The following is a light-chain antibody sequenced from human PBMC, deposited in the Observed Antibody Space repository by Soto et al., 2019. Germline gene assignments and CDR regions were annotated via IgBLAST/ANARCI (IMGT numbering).Light chain of an antibody. J-gene: IGKJ2*01. CDR1: QSISDS. CDR2: DVS. CDR3: QQYNSYSVNA. V-gene: IGKV1-5*01. Sequence: DIQMTQSPSTLSGSVGDRVTITCRASQSISDSLAWYQQKPGKAPDLLISDVSSLERGVPSRFSGSGSGTEFTLTISSMQPDDFATYYCQQYNSYSVNAFGQGTKVDIK.